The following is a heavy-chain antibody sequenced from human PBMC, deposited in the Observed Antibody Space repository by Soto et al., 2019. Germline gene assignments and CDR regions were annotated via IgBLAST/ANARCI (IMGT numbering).Heavy chain of an antibody. Sequence: QVQLVQSGAEVKKPGSSVKVSCKASGGTFGSYAISWVRQAPGQGLEWMGGIIPITATANYAQKFQGRVTITADDSTSTASMPLSSLRSEDTAVYYCARSQGSSTSLEIYYYYYYGMDVWGQGTTVTVSS. CDR3: ARSQGSSTSLEIYYYYYYGMDV. CDR1: GGTFGSYA. V-gene: IGHV1-69*01. J-gene: IGHJ6*02. CDR2: IIPITATA. D-gene: IGHD2-2*01.